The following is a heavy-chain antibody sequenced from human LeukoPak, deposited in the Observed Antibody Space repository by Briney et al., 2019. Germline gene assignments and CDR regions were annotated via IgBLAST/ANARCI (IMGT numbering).Heavy chain of an antibody. CDR2: IYTSGGT. V-gene: IGHV4-4*07. CDR1: GGSISSYY. Sequence: SETLSLTCTVSGGSISSYYWSWIRQPAGKGLEWIGRIYTSGGTNYNPSLKSRVTMSVDTSKSQFPLKLSSVTAADTAVYYCAREGLLWFGEFPFDYWGQGTLVTVSS. CDR3: AREGLLWFGEFPFDY. D-gene: IGHD3-10*01. J-gene: IGHJ4*02.